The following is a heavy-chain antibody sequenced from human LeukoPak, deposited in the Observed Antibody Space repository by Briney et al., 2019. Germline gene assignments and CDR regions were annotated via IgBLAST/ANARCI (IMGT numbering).Heavy chain of an antibody. J-gene: IGHJ5*02. D-gene: IGHD4-17*01. CDR3: AREIGETVTTSKWFDP. CDR2: ISSSGSTI. Sequence: GGSLRLSCAASGFTFSSYEMNWVRQAPGKGLEWVSYISSSGSTIYYADSVKGRFTISRDNAKNSLYPQMNSLRAEDTAVYYCAREIGETVTTSKWFDPWGQGTLVTVSS. CDR1: GFTFSSYE. V-gene: IGHV3-48*03.